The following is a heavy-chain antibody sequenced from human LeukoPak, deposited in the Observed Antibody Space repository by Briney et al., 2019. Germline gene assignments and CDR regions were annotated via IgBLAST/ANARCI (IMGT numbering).Heavy chain of an antibody. V-gene: IGHV4-4*07. J-gene: IGHJ4*02. CDR3: ASGSFYDSGGYFYY. Sequence: SETLSLACNISGGSISSFYWSWIRQPAGKGLEWIGRLSTRGNTYYNPSLKSLVTLSVDTSNNQFSLKLSSVTAADTAVYYCASGSFYDSGGYFYYWGQGTLVTVSS. CDR1: GGSISSFY. CDR2: LSTRGNT. D-gene: IGHD3-22*01.